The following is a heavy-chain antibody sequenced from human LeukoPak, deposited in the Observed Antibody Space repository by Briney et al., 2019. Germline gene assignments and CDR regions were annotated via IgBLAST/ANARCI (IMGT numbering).Heavy chain of an antibody. V-gene: IGHV3-9*01. CDR3: AKGYSSSGTDAFDI. CDR1: GFTFDDYA. D-gene: IGHD6-13*01. J-gene: IGHJ3*02. CDR2: ISWNSGSI. Sequence: GGSLRLSCAASGFTFDDYAMHWVRQAPGKGLAWVSGISWNSGSIGYADSVKGRFTISRDNAKNSLYLQMNSLRAEDTALYYCAKGYSSSGTDAFDIWGQGTMVTVSS.